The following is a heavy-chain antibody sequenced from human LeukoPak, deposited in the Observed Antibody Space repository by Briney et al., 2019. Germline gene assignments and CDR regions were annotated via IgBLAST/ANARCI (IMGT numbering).Heavy chain of an antibody. CDR1: GYTFTTYE. CDR3: ARVVTTSVYYFDY. V-gene: IGHV1-8*03. CDR2: MNPNSGNT. Sequence: ASVKVSCTASGYTFTTYEIHWVRQASGQGLEWMGWMNPNSGNTGYTQKFQGRVTITADESTSTAYMELSSLRSEDTAVYYCARVVTTSVYYFDYWGQGTLVTVSS. J-gene: IGHJ4*02. D-gene: IGHD5-18*01.